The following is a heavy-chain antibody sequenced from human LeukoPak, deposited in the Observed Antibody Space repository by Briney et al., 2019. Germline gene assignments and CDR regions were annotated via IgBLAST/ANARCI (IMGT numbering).Heavy chain of an antibody. D-gene: IGHD6-19*01. V-gene: IGHV7-4-1*02. CDR1: GYIFTTYA. Sequence: ASVKVSCKASGYIFTTYAMNWVRQAPGEGLEWMGWIKTNTGNPTYAQGLTGRFVFSLDTSVSTAYLQISSLKAEDTAVYHCARDYRAVAYAFDIWGQGTMVTVSS. CDR2: IKTNTGNP. J-gene: IGHJ3*02. CDR3: ARDYRAVAYAFDI.